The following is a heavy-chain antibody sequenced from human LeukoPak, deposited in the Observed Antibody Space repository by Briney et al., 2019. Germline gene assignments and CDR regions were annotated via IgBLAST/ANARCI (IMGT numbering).Heavy chain of an antibody. D-gene: IGHD5-18*01. CDR3: AREAMYSYGNNFDY. J-gene: IGHJ4*02. CDR1: GGSITGYY. V-gene: IGHV4-59*01. CDR2: VHYSGST. Sequence: SETLSLTCTVSGGSITGYYWSWIRQPPGRGLEWIGYVHYSGSTNYNPSLKSRVTISVDTSKNQFSLKLSSVTAADTAVYHCAREAMYSYGNNFDYWGQGTLVTVSS.